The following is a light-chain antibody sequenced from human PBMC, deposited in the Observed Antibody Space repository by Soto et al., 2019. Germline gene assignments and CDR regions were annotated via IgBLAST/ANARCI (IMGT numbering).Light chain of an antibody. CDR2: DAS. J-gene: IGKJ1*01. CDR1: QSISSW. CDR3: QQYKSYSRT. Sequence: DIQMTQSPSTLSASVGDRVTITCRASQSISSWLAWYQQKPGKAPKLLIYDASSLESGVPSRFSGSGSGKEFTLTISSLQPDDFATYYCQQYKSYSRTLGQGTKVDIK. V-gene: IGKV1-5*01.